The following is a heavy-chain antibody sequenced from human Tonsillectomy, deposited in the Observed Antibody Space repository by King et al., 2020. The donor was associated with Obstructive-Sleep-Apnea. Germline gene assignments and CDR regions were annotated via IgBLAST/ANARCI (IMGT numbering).Heavy chain of an antibody. CDR2: MYHSGST. V-gene: IGHV4-38-2*02. CDR3: AGRNFYDSSGYSTDAFDM. CDR1: GYSINSGYY. J-gene: IGHJ3*02. Sequence: VQLQASGPGLVKASETLSLTCSFSGYSINSGYYWGWIRQPPGKGLEWIGSMYHSGSTYYNPSLKIRVTISVDTSKNQFFLNLNSVTAADTAFYYLAGRNFYDSSGYSTDAFDMWGQGTMVTVSS. D-gene: IGHD3-22*01.